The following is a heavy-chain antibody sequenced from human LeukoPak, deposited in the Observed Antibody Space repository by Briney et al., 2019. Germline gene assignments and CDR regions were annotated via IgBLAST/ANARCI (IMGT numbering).Heavy chain of an antibody. D-gene: IGHD2-2*01. Sequence: GGSLRLSCAASGFTFSSYGMHWVRRAPGKGLEWVAFIRYDGSNKYYADSVKGRFTISRDNSKNTLYLQMDSLRAEDTAVYYCAKDRVVVVPAAAGGYYYMDVWGKGTTVTVSS. CDR1: GFTFSSYG. CDR2: IRYDGSNK. J-gene: IGHJ6*03. CDR3: AKDRVVVVPAAAGGYYYMDV. V-gene: IGHV3-30*02.